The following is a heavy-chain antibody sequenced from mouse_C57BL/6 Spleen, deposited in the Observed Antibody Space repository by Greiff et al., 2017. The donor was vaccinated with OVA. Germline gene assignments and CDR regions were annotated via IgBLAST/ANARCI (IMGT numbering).Heavy chain of an antibody. V-gene: IGHV3-6*01. CDR2: ISYDGSN. CDR3: ARDHGGYYVDY. Sequence: ESGPGLVKPSQSLSLTCSVTGYSITSGYYWNWIRQFPGNKLEWMGYISYDGSNNYNPSLKNRISITRDTSKNQFFLKLNSVTTEDTATYYCARDHGGYYVDYWGQGTTLTVSS. CDR1: GYSITSGYY. J-gene: IGHJ2*01. D-gene: IGHD1-1*02.